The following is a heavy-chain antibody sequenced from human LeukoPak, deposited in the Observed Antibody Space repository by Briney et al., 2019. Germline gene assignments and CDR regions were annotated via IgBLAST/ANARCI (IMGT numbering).Heavy chain of an antibody. CDR3: ARYRAAYYYDSSGYSEY. CDR2: IYYSGST. V-gene: IGHV4-30-4*01. Sequence: SQTLSLTCAVSGGSISSGDYYWRWIRQPPGKGLEWIGYIYYSGSTYYNPSLKSRVTISVDTSKNQFSLKLSSVTAADTAVYYCARYRAAYYYDSSGYSEYWGQGTLVTVSS. J-gene: IGHJ4*02. CDR1: GGSISSGDYY. D-gene: IGHD3-22*01.